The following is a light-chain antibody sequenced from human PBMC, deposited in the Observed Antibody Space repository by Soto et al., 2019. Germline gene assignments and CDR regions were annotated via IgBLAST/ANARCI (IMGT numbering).Light chain of an antibody. Sequence: EIVLTQSPGTLSLSPGERATLSCRASQSVPSTYFAWYQQKPGQAPRLLIYGASTRATGIPDRVSGSGSGTYFTLTTGRLEPEDFAVYFCQQYGSSPPFTFGPGTKVYSK. CDR1: QSVPSTY. J-gene: IGKJ3*01. CDR2: GAS. V-gene: IGKV3-20*01. CDR3: QQYGSSPPFT.